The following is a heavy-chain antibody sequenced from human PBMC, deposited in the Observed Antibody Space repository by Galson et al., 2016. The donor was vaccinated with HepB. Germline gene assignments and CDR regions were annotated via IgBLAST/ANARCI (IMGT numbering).Heavy chain of an antibody. D-gene: IGHD6-19*01. J-gene: IGHJ4*02. V-gene: IGHV3-30*18. CDR3: VNEESSGWYRKGAY. Sequence: SLRLSCAASGFTFSSCGMHWVRQAPGKGLEWVAVSTYGESETYYADSVKGRFTISRDNSKNTLYLQMNSLRTEDTAVYYCVNEESSGWYRKGAYWGQGTLVTVTS. CDR2: STYGESET. CDR1: GFTFSSCG.